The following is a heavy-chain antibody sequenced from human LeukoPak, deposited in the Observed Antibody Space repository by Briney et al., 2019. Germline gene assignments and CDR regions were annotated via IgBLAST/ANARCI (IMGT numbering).Heavy chain of an antibody. CDR1: GFTFSINA. J-gene: IGHJ4*02. Sequence: PGGSLRLSCAASGFTFSINAMTRVRQAPEKGLECVSAISGSGGSTYYADSVKGRFSISRDNSKNTLYLQMNSLRAEDTAVYYCAKNPQQLVRGGRSQIDYWGQGTLVTVSS. CDR2: ISGSGGST. D-gene: IGHD6-13*01. CDR3: AKNPQQLVRGGRSQIDY. V-gene: IGHV3-23*01.